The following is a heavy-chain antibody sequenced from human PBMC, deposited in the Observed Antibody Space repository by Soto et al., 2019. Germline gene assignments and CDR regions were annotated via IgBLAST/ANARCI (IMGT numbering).Heavy chain of an antibody. Sequence: PSETLSLTCAVYGGSFSGYYWSWIRQPPGKGLDWIGEINHSGSTNYNPSLKSRVSISVGTSNNQFSLKLSSVTAADTAVYYCARGRGDGYNQHWYFDLWGRGTLVTVYS. D-gene: IGHD3-10*01. V-gene: IGHV4-34*01. CDR1: GGSFSGYY. J-gene: IGHJ2*01. CDR3: ARGRGDGYNQHWYFDL. CDR2: INHSGST.